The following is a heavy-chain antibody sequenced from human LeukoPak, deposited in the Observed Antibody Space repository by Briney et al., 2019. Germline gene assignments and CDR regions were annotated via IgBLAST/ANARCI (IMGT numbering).Heavy chain of an antibody. D-gene: IGHD1-26*01. V-gene: IGHV3-7*01. CDR2: IKQDGSEK. J-gene: IGHJ6*02. CDR1: GFTVSGDY. Sequence: GWSLRLSCAASGFTVSGDYMSWVRQAPGKGLEWVANIKQDGSEKYYVDSVKGRFTISRDNAKNSLYLQMNSLRAEDTAVYYCARGGSYYLSPDYGMDVWGQGTTVTVSS. CDR3: ARGGSYYLSPDYGMDV.